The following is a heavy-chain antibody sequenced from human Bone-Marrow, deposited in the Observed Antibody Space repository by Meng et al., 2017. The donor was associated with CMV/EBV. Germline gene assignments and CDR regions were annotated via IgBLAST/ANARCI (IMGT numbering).Heavy chain of an antibody. CDR3: ARGGWSSSGRKGLGRPWYY. D-gene: IGHD6-19*01. Sequence: QVQLQQWGAGLLKPSETLSLTCVVYGGSFSGYYWSWIRQPPGKGLEWIGEINHSGSTNYNPSLKSRVTISVDTSKNQFSLKLSSVTAADTAVYYCARGGWSSSGRKGLGRPWYYWGQGTLVTVSS. V-gene: IGHV4-34*01. CDR1: GGSFSGYY. J-gene: IGHJ4*02. CDR2: INHSGST.